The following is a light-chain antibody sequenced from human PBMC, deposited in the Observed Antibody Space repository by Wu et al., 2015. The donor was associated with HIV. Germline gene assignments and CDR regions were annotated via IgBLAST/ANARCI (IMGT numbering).Light chain of an antibody. J-gene: IGKJ1*01. Sequence: SVSSRETSTLXCRASQXVSSNLAWYQXKPGQAPRLLIYGASTRATGIPARFSGSGSGTEFTLTISSLQSEDFAVYYCQHRGVFGQGTKVEIK. V-gene: IGKV3-15*01. CDR2: GAS. CDR1: QXVSSN. CDR3: QHRGV.